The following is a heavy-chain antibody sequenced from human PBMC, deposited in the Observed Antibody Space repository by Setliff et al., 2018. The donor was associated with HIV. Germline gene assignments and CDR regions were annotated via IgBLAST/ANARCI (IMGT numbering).Heavy chain of an antibody. D-gene: IGHD3-22*01. J-gene: IGHJ5*02. CDR1: GGSLSGYY. CDR2: ISYSGST. CDR3: AKYTFYDDTSGYFARRYFDL. V-gene: IGHV4-34*01. Sequence: NPSETLSLTCAVSGGSLSGYYWSWVRQAPGKGLEWIGEISYSGSTNYIPSLKSRVSISLDTSKNQFTLRLSSVTAADTAVYYCAKYTFYDDTSGYFARRYFDLWGQGTLVTVSS.